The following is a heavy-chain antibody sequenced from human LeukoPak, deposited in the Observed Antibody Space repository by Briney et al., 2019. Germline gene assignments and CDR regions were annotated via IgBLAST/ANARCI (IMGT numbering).Heavy chain of an antibody. V-gene: IGHV4-59*12. CDR1: GGSISSYH. Sequence: SETLSLTCTVSGGSISSYHWSWIRQPPGKGLEWIGYIYDSGFLYGSGSTNYNPSLKSRVTISLDTSRNQFSLKLSSVTAADTAVYYCARLGYCSSTSCPWAFDIWGQGTMVTVSS. CDR2: IYDSGFLYGSGST. J-gene: IGHJ3*02. D-gene: IGHD2-2*03. CDR3: ARLGYCSSTSCPWAFDI.